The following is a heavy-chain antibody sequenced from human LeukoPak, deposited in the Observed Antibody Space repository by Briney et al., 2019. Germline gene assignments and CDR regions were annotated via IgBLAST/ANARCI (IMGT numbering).Heavy chain of an antibody. J-gene: IGHJ4*02. CDR1: GFTFSSYA. D-gene: IGHD3-22*01. V-gene: IGHV3-30-3*01. CDR2: ISYDGSNK. Sequence: GGSLRLSCAASGFTFSSYAMHWVRQAPGKGLEWVAVISYDGSNKYYADSVKGRFTISRDNSKNALYLQMNSLRAEDTAVYYCARDSKGSAYYYDSSGYKAYFDYWGQGTLVTVSS. CDR3: ARDSKGSAYYYDSSGYKAYFDY.